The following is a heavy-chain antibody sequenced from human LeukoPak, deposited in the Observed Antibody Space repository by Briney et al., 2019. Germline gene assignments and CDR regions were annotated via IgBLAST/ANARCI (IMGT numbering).Heavy chain of an antibody. CDR2: INHSGST. CDR3: ARKGSSSWGWFDP. Sequence: SETLSLTCAVYGGSFSGYYWSWIRQPPGKGLEWIGEINHSGSTNYNPSLKSRVTISVDTSKNQFSLKLSSVTAADTAVYYCARKGSSSWGWFDPWGQGTLVTVSS. J-gene: IGHJ5*02. CDR1: GGSFSGYY. V-gene: IGHV4-34*01. D-gene: IGHD6-13*01.